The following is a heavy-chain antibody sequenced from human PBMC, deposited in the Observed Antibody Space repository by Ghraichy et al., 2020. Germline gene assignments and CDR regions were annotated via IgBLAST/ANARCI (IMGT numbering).Heavy chain of an antibody. Sequence: GGSLRLSCAASGFTFSSYSMNWVRQAPGKGLEWVSSISSSSSYIYYADSVKGRFTISRDNAKNSLYLQMNSLRAEDTAVYYCARDLAYCGGDCYPYYFDYWGQGTLVTVSS. CDR3: ARDLAYCGGDCYPYYFDY. CDR1: GFTFSSYS. D-gene: IGHD2-21*02. J-gene: IGHJ4*02. CDR2: ISSSSSYI. V-gene: IGHV3-21*01.